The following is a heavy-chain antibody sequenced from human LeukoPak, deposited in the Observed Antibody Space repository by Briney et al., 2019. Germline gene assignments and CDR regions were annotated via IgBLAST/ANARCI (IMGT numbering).Heavy chain of an antibody. D-gene: IGHD6-13*01. CDR1: GFTFSNYV. CDR2: ISGSGGRGYT. V-gene: IGHV3-23*01. Sequence: GGSLRLSCAASGFTFSNYVMAWVRQAPGKGLEWVSAISGSGGRGYTYYADSAKGQFTISRDNAKNTMYLQMNSLSAEDTAVYYCAKDIAASGLPRIFDFWGQGTLVTVSS. J-gene: IGHJ4*02. CDR3: AKDIAASGLPRIFDF.